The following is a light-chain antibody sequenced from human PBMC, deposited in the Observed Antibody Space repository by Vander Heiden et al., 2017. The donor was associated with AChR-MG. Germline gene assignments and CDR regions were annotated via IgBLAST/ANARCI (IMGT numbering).Light chain of an antibody. V-gene: IGKV1-5*01. CDR2: DAS. J-gene: IGKJ2*01. CDR3: QQYNSYSPYT. CDR1: QSISSW. Sequence: IQMTQSPSTLPASVGDRVTITCRASQSISSWLAWYQKKPGKAPKLLIYDASSLESGVPSRFSGSGSGTEFTLTISSLQPDDFATYYCQQYNSYSPYTFGQGTKLEIK.